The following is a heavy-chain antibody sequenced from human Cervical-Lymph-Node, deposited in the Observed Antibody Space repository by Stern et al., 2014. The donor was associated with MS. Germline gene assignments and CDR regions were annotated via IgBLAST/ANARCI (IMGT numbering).Heavy chain of an antibody. CDR1: GGTFSTSG. Sequence: QDQLVQSGAEVMRPGSSVTVSCKASGGTFSTSGITWVRQAPGQGLEWMGGIIPLVNTTIYARKFQGRLTITADKYTSTAYMALNSLKADDTAVYFCARDLGVGPTVSWGQGTVVTVSS. J-gene: IGHJ5*02. CDR2: IIPLVNTT. CDR3: ARDLGVGPTVS. D-gene: IGHD1-26*01. V-gene: IGHV1-69*14.